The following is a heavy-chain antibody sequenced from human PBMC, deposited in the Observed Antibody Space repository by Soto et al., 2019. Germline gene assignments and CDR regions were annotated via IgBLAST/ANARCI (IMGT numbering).Heavy chain of an antibody. V-gene: IGHV1-69*01. CDR2: ITPFLGTA. D-gene: IGHD2-15*01. Sequence: QVPLVQSGAEVKKPGSSVKVSCKASGGTFGRYTLCWVRQAPGQGLEWMGEITPFLGTATSAQKFQGRVTITADESKGTAYMELGSLRYEDTAVYYCARTHVYETVGVFDYLDYWGQGTLVTVSS. CDR1: GGTFGRYT. J-gene: IGHJ4*02. CDR3: ARTHVYETVGVFDYLDY.